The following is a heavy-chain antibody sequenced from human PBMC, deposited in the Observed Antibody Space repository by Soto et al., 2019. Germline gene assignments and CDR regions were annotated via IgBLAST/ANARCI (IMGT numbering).Heavy chain of an antibody. J-gene: IGHJ3*02. CDR2: IYDNGST. CDR1: GGSISNNY. CDR3: ARDAPLLYDGSGYHGRAFVI. Sequence: SETLSLTCTVSGGSISNNYWSWIRQPPGKGLEWIGNIYDNGSTNYNPSLKSRVTISVDTSKNQFSLKLRSVIAADTGVFYCARDAPLLYDGSGYHGRAFVILGQGTRVTVSS. V-gene: IGHV4-59*01. D-gene: IGHD3-3*01.